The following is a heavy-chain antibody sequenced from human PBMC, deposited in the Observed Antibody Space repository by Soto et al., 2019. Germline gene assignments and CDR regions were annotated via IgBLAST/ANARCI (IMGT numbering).Heavy chain of an antibody. J-gene: IGHJ4*02. V-gene: IGHV1-2*04. Sequence: QVQLVQSGAEVKKPGASVKVSCKASGYTFTGYYMHWVRQAPGQGLEWMGWINPNSVGTNYAQRFQGWVTMTRDTSISTAYMELSRLRSDDTAVYYCARMLDGDLDYWGQGTLVTVSS. CDR3: ARMLDGDLDY. CDR1: GYTFTGYY. CDR2: INPNSVGT. D-gene: IGHD4-17*01.